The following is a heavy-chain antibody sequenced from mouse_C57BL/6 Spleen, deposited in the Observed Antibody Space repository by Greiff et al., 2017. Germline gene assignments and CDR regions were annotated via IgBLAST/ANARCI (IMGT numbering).Heavy chain of an antibody. J-gene: IGHJ2*01. V-gene: IGHV1-64*01. CDR1: GYTFTSYW. D-gene: IGHD1-1*01. Sequence: VKLQQPGAELVKPGASVKLSCKASGYTFTSYWMHWVKQRPGQGLEWIGMIHPNSGSTNYNEKFKSKATLTVDKSSSTAYMQLSSLTSEDSAVYYCAREHYGSSYFDYWGQGTTLTVSS. CDR3: AREHYGSSYFDY. CDR2: IHPNSGST.